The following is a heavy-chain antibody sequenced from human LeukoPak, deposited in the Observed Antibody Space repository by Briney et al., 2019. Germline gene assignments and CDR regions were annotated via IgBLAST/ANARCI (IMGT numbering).Heavy chain of an antibody. V-gene: IGHV3-66*03. Sequence: GGSLRLSCTVSGFTVSSNSMSWVRQAPGKGLEWVSFIYSDNTHYADSVKGRFTISRDNSKNTLYLQMNSLRAEDTAVYYCARGGTYYDFWSGYIFDYWGQGTLVTVSS. CDR3: ARGGTYYDFWSGYIFDY. J-gene: IGHJ4*02. CDR2: IYSDNT. CDR1: GFTVSSNS. D-gene: IGHD3-3*01.